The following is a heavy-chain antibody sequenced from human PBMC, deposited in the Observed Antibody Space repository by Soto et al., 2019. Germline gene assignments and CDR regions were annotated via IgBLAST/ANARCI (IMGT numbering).Heavy chain of an antibody. D-gene: IGHD6-13*01. Sequence: EVQLVESGGGLVQPGGSLRLSCAASGFTVSSNYMSWVRQAPCKGLELVSVIYSGGSTYYVDSVMGRFTISRHNSKTTLYLQMNRLRAEDTVVYYCARVKAASGLDAFDIWGQGPMVTVSS. V-gene: IGHV3-53*04. CDR2: IYSGGST. CDR1: GFTVSSNY. CDR3: ARVKAASGLDAFDI. J-gene: IGHJ3*02.